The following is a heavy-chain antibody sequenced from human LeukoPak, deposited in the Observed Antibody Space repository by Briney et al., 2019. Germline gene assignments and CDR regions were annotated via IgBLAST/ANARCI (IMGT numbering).Heavy chain of an antibody. CDR2: ISSSGSYI. CDR3: ARDPAVGATMYNWFDP. J-gene: IGHJ5*02. Sequence: GGSLRLSCAASGFTFSSYSMNWVRQAPGKGLEWVSSISSSGSYIYYADSVKGRFTISRDNAKNSLYLQMNSLRAEDTAVYYCARDPAVGATMYNWFDPWGQGTLVTVSS. CDR1: GFTFSSYS. V-gene: IGHV3-21*01. D-gene: IGHD1-26*01.